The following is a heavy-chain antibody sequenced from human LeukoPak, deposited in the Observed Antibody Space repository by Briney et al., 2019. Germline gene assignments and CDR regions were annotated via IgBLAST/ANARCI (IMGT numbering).Heavy chain of an antibody. CDR3: ARVDILTGYYFFDY. J-gene: IGHJ4*02. CDR1: GYTFTNYG. V-gene: IGHV1-18*04. D-gene: IGHD3-9*01. CDR2: ISINNEST. Sequence: GASVKVSCKASGYTFTNYGISWVRHAPGQGLEWMGWISINNESTYYVQKFQGRVTMTTDTSTSTAYMELRSLRSDDTAVYYCARVDILTGYYFFDYWGEGTLVTVSS.